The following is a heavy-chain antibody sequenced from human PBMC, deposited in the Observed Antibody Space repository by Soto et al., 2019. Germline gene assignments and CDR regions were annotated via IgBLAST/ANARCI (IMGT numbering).Heavy chain of an antibody. D-gene: IGHD6-13*01. J-gene: IGHJ4*02. CDR1: GGSISSYY. CDR3: ARDGGYSSSWYRFDY. V-gene: IGHV4-59*01. CDR2: IYYSGST. Sequence: SETLSLTCTVSGGSISSYYWSWIRQPPGKGLEWIGYIYYSGSTNYNPSLKSRVTISVDTSKNQFSLKLSSVTAADTAVYYCARDGGYSSSWYRFDYWGQGTLVTVSS.